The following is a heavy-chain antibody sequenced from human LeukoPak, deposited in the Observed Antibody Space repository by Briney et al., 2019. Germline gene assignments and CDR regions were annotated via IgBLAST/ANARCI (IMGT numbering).Heavy chain of an antibody. CDR3: ARERIAAAGLWGRDYYGMDV. CDR2: INPNSGGT. V-gene: IGHV1-2*02. J-gene: IGHJ6*02. D-gene: IGHD6-13*01. CDR1: GYTLTGYY. Sequence: ASVKVSCKASGYTLTGYYMHWVRQAPGQGLEWMGWINPNSGGTNYAQKFQGRVTMTRDTSISTAYMELSRLRSDDTAVYYCARERIAAAGLWGRDYYGMDVWGQGTTVTVSS.